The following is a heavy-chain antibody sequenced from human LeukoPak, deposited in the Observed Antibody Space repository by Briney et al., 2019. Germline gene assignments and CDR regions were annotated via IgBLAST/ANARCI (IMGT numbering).Heavy chain of an antibody. J-gene: IGHJ4*02. CDR1: GFTFSSYT. D-gene: IGHD2-2*01. V-gene: IGHV3-21*01. CDR3: AREIVSSNSFDN. CDR2: ISSAGGYI. Sequence: PGGSLRLSCAASGFTFSSYTLNWVRQAPGKGLEWVSSISSAGGYIYYADSVKGRFTISRDNAKNSWYLQMNSLRAVDTAVYYCAREIVSSNSFDNWGQGTLVTVSS.